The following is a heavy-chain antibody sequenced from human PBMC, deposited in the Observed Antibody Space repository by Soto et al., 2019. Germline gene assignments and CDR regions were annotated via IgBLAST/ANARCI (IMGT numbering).Heavy chain of an antibody. CDR1: GFTFTSSA. D-gene: IGHD6-19*01. Sequence: SVKVSCKASGFTFTSSAVQWVRQARGQRLEWIGWIVVGSGNTNYAQKFQERVTITRDMSTSTAYMELSSLRSEDTAVYYCAALAVAGTAVDYFDYWGQGTLVTVSS. J-gene: IGHJ4*02. CDR3: AALAVAGTAVDYFDY. V-gene: IGHV1-58*01. CDR2: IVVGSGNT.